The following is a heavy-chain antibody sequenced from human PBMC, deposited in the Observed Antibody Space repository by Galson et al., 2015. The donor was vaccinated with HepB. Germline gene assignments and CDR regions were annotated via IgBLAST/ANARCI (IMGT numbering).Heavy chain of an antibody. Sequence: SLRLSCAASGFTFSSYAMSWVRQAPEKGLEWVSGISGSATHTYYADSVKGRFTISRDNSKNTLYLQMNSLRAEDTALYYCVRSVYCISTTCSFDHWGQGTLVTVSS. D-gene: IGHD2/OR15-2a*01. CDR2: ISGSATHT. CDR3: VRSVYCISTTCSFDH. J-gene: IGHJ4*02. V-gene: IGHV3-23*01. CDR1: GFTFSSYA.